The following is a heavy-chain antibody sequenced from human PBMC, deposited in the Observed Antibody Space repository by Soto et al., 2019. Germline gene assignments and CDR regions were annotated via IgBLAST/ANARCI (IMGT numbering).Heavy chain of an antibody. CDR3: ARCQTTVVRIDY. J-gene: IGHJ4*02. CDR2: INPSSGGT. CDR1: GYTVTGYY. Sequence: ASVKVSCKASGYTVTGYYMHWVRQAPGQGLEWMGWINPSSGGTNYAQKFQGRVTMTRDTSISTAYMELSGLRSDDTAVYYCARCQTTVVRIDYCGQGTLVTVSS. V-gene: IGHV1-2*02. D-gene: IGHD4-17*01.